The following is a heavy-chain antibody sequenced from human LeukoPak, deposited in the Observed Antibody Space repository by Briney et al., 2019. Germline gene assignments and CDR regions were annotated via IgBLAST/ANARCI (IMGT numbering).Heavy chain of an antibody. V-gene: IGHV3-30-3*01. CDR3: ANGLFAVAGTLFDY. CDR1: GFTFSSYA. Sequence: GGSLRLSCAASGFTFSSYAMHWVRQAPGKGLEWVAVISYDGSNKYYADSVKGRFTISRDNSKNTLYLQMNSLRAEDTAVYYCANGLFAVAGTLFDYWGQGTLVTVSS. CDR2: ISYDGSNK. D-gene: IGHD6-19*01. J-gene: IGHJ4*02.